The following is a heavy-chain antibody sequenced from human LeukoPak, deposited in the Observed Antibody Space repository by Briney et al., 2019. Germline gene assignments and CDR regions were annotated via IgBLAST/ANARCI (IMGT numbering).Heavy chain of an antibody. V-gene: IGHV4-59*08. CDR2: IYYSGST. J-gene: IGHJ3*02. Sequence: SETLSLTCTVSGGSISSYYWSWIRQPPGKGLEWIGYIYYSGSTNYNPSLKSRVAISVDTSKNQFSLKLSSVTAADTAVYYCARPSSIVGATTGAFDIWGQGTMVTVSS. CDR1: GGSISSYY. D-gene: IGHD1-26*01. CDR3: ARPSSIVGATTGAFDI.